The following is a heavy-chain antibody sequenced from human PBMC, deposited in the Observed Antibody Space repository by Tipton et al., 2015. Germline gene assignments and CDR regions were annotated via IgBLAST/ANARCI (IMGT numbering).Heavy chain of an antibody. CDR3: ATEYYDSLGY. CDR2: INPDSGAT. D-gene: IGHD3-22*01. J-gene: IGHJ4*02. V-gene: IGHV1-2*02. Sequence: QSGAEVKKPGASVKVSCKASGYTFTGYYIHWVRQAPGQGLEWMGWINPDSGATNYAQKLQGRVTMTTDTSTSTAYMELRSLRSDDTAVYYCATEYYDSLGYWGQGTLVTASS. CDR1: GYTFTGYY.